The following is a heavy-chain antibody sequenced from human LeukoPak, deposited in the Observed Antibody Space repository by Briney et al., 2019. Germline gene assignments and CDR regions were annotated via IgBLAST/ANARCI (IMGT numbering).Heavy chain of an antibody. D-gene: IGHD5-18*01. V-gene: IGHV4-59*01. J-gene: IGHJ4*02. CDR3: ARAGYSYGTGYYFDY. CDR1: GGSISSYY. Sequence: SETLSLTCTVSGGSISSYYWSWIRLPPGKGLEWIGYIYYTGATYYNPSLKSRVTTSLDTSKNQFSLKLSSVTAADAAVYYCARAGYSYGTGYYFDYWGQGALVTVSS. CDR2: IYYTGAT.